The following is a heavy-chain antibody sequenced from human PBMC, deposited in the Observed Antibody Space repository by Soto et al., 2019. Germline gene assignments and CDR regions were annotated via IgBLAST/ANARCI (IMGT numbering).Heavy chain of an antibody. V-gene: IGHV3-11*06. CDR1: GFTFRDYY. J-gene: IGHJ3*02. CDR3: ARKKWGSGNAFDI. CDR2: ISSGSSYT. Sequence: GGSLRLSCAASGFTFRDYYLSWIRQAPGKGLEWVSYISSGSSYTNTADSGKGRFTISRDNAKNSLYLQMNSLRAEDTAVYYCARKKWGSGNAFDIWGQGTMVTVSS. D-gene: IGHD7-27*01.